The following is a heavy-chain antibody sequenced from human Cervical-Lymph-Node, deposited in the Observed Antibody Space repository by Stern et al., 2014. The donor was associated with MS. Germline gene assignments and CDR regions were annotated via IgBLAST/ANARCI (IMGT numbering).Heavy chain of an antibody. CDR3: ARQRIVVVPTSIGVPNWFDP. D-gene: IGHD2-2*01. CDR1: GGSISSDDYY. V-gene: IGHV4-39*01. Sequence: VQLEESGPGLVKPSETLSLTCTVSGGSISSDDYYWGWIRQPPGKGLEWIGTISYSGSTYYNPSLKSRVTLSVDTSRNQFALKLSVVTAADTAVYYCARQRIVVVPTSIGVPNWFDPWGQGALVTVSS. J-gene: IGHJ5*02. CDR2: ISYSGST.